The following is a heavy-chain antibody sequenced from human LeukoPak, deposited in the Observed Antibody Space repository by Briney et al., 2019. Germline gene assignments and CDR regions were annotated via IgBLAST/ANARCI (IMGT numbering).Heavy chain of an antibody. CDR2: ISGSGGST. V-gene: IGHV3-23*01. D-gene: IGHD6-13*01. Sequence: GGSLRLSCAASGFTFSSYAMSWVRQAPGKGLEWVSAISGSGGSTYYADSVKGRFTISRDNSKNTLYLQMNSLRAEDTAVYYCAKVSPIGYSSSWYGLDYWGQGTLVTVSP. CDR1: GFTFSSYA. CDR3: AKVSPIGYSSSWYGLDY. J-gene: IGHJ4*02.